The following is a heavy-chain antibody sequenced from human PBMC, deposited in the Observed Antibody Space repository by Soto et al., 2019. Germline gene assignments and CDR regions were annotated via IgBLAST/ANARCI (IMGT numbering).Heavy chain of an antibody. CDR2: ISPSSGHI. Sequence: EVHLVESGGGLVKPGGSLRLSCAVSGFTFSSCTMNWVHQAPGKGLEWVSSISPSSGHIYYADSVKGRFTISRDNAKNSLFLQMNSLGGEDTAVYYCSGCSGGACHKNYGMDVWGQGTTVTVSS. V-gene: IGHV3-21*06. CDR1: GFTFSSCT. J-gene: IGHJ6*02. D-gene: IGHD2-15*01. CDR3: SGCSGGACHKNYGMDV.